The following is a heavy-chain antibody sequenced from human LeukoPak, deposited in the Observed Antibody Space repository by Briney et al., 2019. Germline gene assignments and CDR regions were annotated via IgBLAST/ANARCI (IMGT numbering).Heavy chain of an antibody. V-gene: IGHV3-53*01. CDR2: IYSGGST. CDR1: GFSVSRNY. J-gene: IGHJ4*02. D-gene: IGHD3-16*01. Sequence: GGSLRLSCAVSGFSVSRNYMSWVRQAPGKGLEWVSVIYSGGSTYYADSVKGRFTISRDNSKNTLYLQMNSLRAEDTAVYYCAGGDRWPGFDYWGQGTLVTVSS. CDR3: AGGDRWPGFDY.